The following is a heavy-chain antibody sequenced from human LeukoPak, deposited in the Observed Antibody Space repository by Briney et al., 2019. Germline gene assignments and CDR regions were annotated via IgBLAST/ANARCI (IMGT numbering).Heavy chain of an antibody. CDR2: ISSSSSTI. V-gene: IGHV3-48*04. J-gene: IGHJ5*02. D-gene: IGHD4-11*01. CDR1: GFTFSSYS. CDR3: ARDNSNYVVASALSFDP. Sequence: PGGSLRLSCAASGFTFSSYSMNWVRQAPGKGLEWVSYISSSSSTIYYADSVKGRFTISRDNAKNSLYLQMNSLRAEDTAVYYCARDNSNYVVASALSFDPWGQGTLVTVSS.